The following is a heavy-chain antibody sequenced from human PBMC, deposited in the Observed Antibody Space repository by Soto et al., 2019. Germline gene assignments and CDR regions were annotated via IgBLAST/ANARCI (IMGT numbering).Heavy chain of an antibody. CDR1: GYTFTSYD. D-gene: IGHD1-20*01. J-gene: IGHJ4*02. V-gene: IGHV1-8*01. Sequence: ASVKVSFKASGYTFTSYDINWVRQATGQGLEWMGWMNPNSGNTGYAQKFQGRVTMTRNTSISTAYMELSSLRSEDTAVYYCARERGNNWKFKTPFDYWGQGTLVTVSS. CDR2: MNPNSGNT. CDR3: ARERGNNWKFKTPFDY.